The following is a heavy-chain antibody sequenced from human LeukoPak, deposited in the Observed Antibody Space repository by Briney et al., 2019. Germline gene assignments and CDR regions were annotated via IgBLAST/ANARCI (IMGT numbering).Heavy chain of an antibody. Sequence: SETLSLTCTVSGGSISSSSYYWGWIRQPPGKGLEWIGSIYYSGSTNYNPSLKSRVTISVDTSKNQFSLKLSSVTAADTAVYYCARDRAGETYLDYWGQGTLVTVSS. D-gene: IGHD7-27*01. CDR1: GGSISSSSYY. J-gene: IGHJ4*02. CDR3: ARDRAGETYLDY. V-gene: IGHV4-39*07. CDR2: IYYSGST.